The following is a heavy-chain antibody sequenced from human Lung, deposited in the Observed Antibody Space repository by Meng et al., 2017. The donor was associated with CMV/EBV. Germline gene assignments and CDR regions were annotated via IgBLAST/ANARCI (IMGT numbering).Heavy chain of an antibody. CDR1: GFPFSSYS. CDR3: ARDQLWYSSSSSLDA. D-gene: IGHD6-6*01. J-gene: IGHJ5*02. CDR2: ISDEGSSK. V-gene: IGHV3-30*03. Sequence: PCAASGFPFSSYSMHWVRQAPGKGLEGVAIISDEGSSKNYADSVKGRFTVSRDNPKNTLYLEMISLRAEDTAIYYCARDQLWYSSSSSLDAWGQGALVTVSS.